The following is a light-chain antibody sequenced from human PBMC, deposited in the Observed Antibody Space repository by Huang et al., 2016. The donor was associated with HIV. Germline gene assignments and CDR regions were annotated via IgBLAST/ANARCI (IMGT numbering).Light chain of an antibody. Sequence: IQLNQSPSSLSASVGDRVAITCRASQDIGNSLAWYQQRPGKAPKPLIYAASTLQGGVSSRFSGSVSGTYFTLTINDLQPEDFTTYYCQQLKDYPVTFGQGTRL. CDR2: AAS. V-gene: IGKV1-9*01. J-gene: IGKJ5*01. CDR1: QDIGNS. CDR3: QQLKDYPVT.